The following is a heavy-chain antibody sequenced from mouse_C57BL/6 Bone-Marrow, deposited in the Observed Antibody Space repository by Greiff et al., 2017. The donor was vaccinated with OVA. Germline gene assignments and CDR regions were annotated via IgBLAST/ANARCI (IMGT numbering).Heavy chain of an antibody. CDR2: ISSGGSYT. D-gene: IGHD1-1*01. CDR1: GFTFSSHG. J-gene: IGHJ4*01. CDR3: ARLITPYYAMDY. V-gene: IGHV5-6*01. Sequence: EVQLVESGGDLVKPGGSLKLSCAASGFTFSSHGMSWVRQTPDKRLEWVATISSGGSYTYYPDSVKGRFTISRDNAKNTLYLQMSSLKSEDTAMYYCARLITPYYAMDYWGQGTSVTVSS.